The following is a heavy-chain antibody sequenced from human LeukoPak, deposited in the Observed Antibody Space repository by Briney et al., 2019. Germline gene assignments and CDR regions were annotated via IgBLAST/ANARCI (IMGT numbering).Heavy chain of an antibody. Sequence: PGGSLRLSCAASGFTFDDYGMSWVRQAPGKGLEWVSGINWNGGSTGYADSVKGRFTISRDNARNSLYLQMNSLRAEDTAVYYCAKEHHFVVVTAAVDYWGQGTLVTVSS. V-gene: IGHV3-20*04. CDR1: GFTFDDYG. D-gene: IGHD2-21*02. CDR3: AKEHHFVVVTAAVDY. J-gene: IGHJ4*02. CDR2: INWNGGST.